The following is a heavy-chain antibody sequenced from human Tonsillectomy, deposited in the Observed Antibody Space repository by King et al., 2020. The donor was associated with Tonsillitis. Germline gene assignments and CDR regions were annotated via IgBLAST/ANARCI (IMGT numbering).Heavy chain of an antibody. Sequence: TLKESGPALVKPTETLTLTCSFSGFSLSTNGMCVTWIRQPPGKALEWLGLIDWDDEKFYNTSLRTRLTISKDTSKNQVVLKMTNLDPIDTATYYCTQIRGWRGVLDVWGQGTLVTVSS. V-gene: IGHV2-70*01. D-gene: IGHD3-10*01. CDR2: IDWDDEK. CDR3: TQIRGWRGVLDV. J-gene: IGHJ3*01. CDR1: GFSLSTNGMC.